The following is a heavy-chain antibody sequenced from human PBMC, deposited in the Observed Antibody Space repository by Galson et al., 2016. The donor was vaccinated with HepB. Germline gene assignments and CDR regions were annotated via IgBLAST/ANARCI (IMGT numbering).Heavy chain of an antibody. CDR2: INVENGHT. CDR1: GYTFTSDA. Sequence: SVKVSCKASGYTFTSDAIHWLRQAPGQRPEWMGWINVENGHTKYSQKFQGRVTITRDTSASTAFMELSRLRSEDTSVYYCARVVGLHSTSAAFDFWGQGTLVTVSS. J-gene: IGHJ4*02. V-gene: IGHV1-3*01. D-gene: IGHD6-6*01. CDR3: ARVVGLHSTSAAFDF.